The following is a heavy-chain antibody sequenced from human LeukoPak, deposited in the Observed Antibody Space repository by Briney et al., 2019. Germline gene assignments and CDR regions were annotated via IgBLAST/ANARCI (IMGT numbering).Heavy chain of an antibody. D-gene: IGHD2-2*01. CDR1: GGSFSGYY. CDR3: ARRYCSSTSCYGSGTWFDP. V-gene: IGHV4-34*01. CDR2: INHSGST. J-gene: IGHJ5*02. Sequence: SETLSLTCAVYGGSFSGYYWSWIRQPPGKGLEWIGEINHSGSTNYNPSLKSRVTISVDTSKNQFSLKLSSVTAADTAVYYCARRYCSSTSCYGSGTWFDPWGQGTLVTVSS.